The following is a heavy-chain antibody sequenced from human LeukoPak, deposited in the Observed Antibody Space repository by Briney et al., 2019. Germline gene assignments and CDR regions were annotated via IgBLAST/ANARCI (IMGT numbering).Heavy chain of an antibody. CDR1: GGSISSYY. J-gene: IGHJ4*02. Sequence: SETLSLTCTVSGGSISSYYWSWIRQPAGKGLEWIGRIYTSGSTNYNPSLKSRVTMSVDTSKNQFSLKLSSVTAADTAVYYCARVLKAGRLRAEGDFDYWGQGTLVTVSS. CDR3: ARVLKAGRLRAEGDFDY. D-gene: IGHD3-10*01. CDR2: IYTSGST. V-gene: IGHV4-4*07.